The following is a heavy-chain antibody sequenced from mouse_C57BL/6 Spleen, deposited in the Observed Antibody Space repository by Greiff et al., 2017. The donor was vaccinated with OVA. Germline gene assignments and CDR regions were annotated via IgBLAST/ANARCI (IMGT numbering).Heavy chain of an antibody. J-gene: IGHJ3*01. V-gene: IGHV1-55*01. CDR2: IYPGSGST. D-gene: IGHD2-3*01. CDR1: GYTFTSYW. Sequence: VQLQQPGAELVKPGASVKMSCKASGYTFTSYWITWVKQRPGQGLEWIGDIYPGSGSTNYNEKFKSKATLTVDTSSSTAYMQLSSLTSEDSAVYYCARVNGYYDEFAYWGQGTLVTVSA. CDR3: ARVNGYYDEFAY.